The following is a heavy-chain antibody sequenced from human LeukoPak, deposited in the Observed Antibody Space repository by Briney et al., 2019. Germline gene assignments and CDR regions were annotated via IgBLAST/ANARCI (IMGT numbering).Heavy chain of an antibody. CDR1: GFTFNTFP. V-gene: IGHV3-48*01. CDR3: AKDLRYGYYYGMDV. Sequence: LAGGSLRLSCAASGFTFNTFPMNWVRQAPGKGLEWVSYLTGSSSTIYYADSVKGRFTISRDNAKNTLYLQMNSLRAEDTAVYYCAKDLRYGYYYGMDVWGQGTTVTVSS. J-gene: IGHJ6*02. CDR2: LTGSSSTI. D-gene: IGHD1-1*01.